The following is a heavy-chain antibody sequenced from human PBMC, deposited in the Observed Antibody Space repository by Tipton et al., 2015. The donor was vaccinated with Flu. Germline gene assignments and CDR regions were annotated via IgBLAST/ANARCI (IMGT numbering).Heavy chain of an antibody. D-gene: IGHD6-19*01. CDR3: ARPVAVAAPGWFDP. J-gene: IGHJ5*02. CDR2: IYYSGST. Sequence: TLSLTCTVSGGSISSYYWSWIGQPPGKGLEWIGYIYYSGSTNYNPSLKRRVTISVDTPKNQFSLKLSSVTAADTAVSYCARPVAVAAPGWFDPWGQGTLVTVSS. CDR1: GGSISSYY. V-gene: IGHV4-59*01.